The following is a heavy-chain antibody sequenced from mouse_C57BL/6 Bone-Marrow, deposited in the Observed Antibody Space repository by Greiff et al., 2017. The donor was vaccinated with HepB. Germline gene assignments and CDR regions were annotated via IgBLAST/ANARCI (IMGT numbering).Heavy chain of an antibody. V-gene: IGHV7-1*01. D-gene: IGHD1-1*01. Sequence: DVHLVESGGGLVQSGRSLRLSCATSGFTFSDFYMEWVRQAPGKGLEWIAASRNKANDYTTEYSASVKGRFIVSRDTSQSILYLQMNALRAEDTAIYYCARDALITTVVAPFAYWGQGTLVTVSA. CDR3: ARDALITTVVAPFAY. J-gene: IGHJ3*01. CDR1: GFTFSDFY. CDR2: SRNKANDYTT.